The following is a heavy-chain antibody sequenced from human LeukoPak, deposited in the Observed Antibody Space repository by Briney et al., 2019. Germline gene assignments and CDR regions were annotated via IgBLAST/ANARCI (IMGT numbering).Heavy chain of an antibody. D-gene: IGHD1-14*01. CDR3: ARDIGTD. CDR1: GLIVNSNY. Sequence: GGSLRLSCAASGLIVNSNYMSWVRQAPGKGLEWVSLIYSGGNSFYGDSVKGRFTISRDNSKNTLYLQMNSLRAEDTAVYYCARDIGTDWGQGTLVTVSS. J-gene: IGHJ4*02. CDR2: IYSGGNS. V-gene: IGHV3-66*01.